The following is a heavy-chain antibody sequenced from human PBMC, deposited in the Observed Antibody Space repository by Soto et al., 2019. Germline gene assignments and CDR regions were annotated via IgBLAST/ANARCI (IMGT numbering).Heavy chain of an antibody. J-gene: IGHJ4*02. CDR2: IYYSGST. Sequence: SETLSLTCAVYGGSFSGYYWSWIRQPPGKGLEWIGYIYYSGSTNYNPSLKSRVTISVDTSKDQFSLKLSSVTAADTAVYYCARAWQYSSGFFDYWGQGTLVTVSS. CDR1: GGSFSGYY. V-gene: IGHV4-59*01. CDR3: ARAWQYSSGFFDY. D-gene: IGHD6-19*01.